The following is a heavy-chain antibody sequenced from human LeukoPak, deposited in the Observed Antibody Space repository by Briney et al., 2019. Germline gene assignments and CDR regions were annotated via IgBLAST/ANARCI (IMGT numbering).Heavy chain of an antibody. J-gene: IGHJ4*02. CDR2: ISHSGTT. D-gene: IGHD1-26*01. CDR1: DYSISSGYY. CDR3: TKEGDVVGATIDS. Sequence: PSETLSLTCIASDYSISSGYYWGWIRQPPGKGLEWIGSISHSGTTYYNPSSKSRITISLDTSKNQFSLKLRSVTAADTAFYYCTKEGDVVGATIDSWGQGTLVTVSS. V-gene: IGHV4-38-2*02.